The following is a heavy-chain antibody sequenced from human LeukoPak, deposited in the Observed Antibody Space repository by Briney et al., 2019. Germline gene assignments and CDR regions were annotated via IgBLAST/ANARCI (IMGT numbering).Heavy chain of an antibody. Sequence: PSETLSLTCTVSGGSISSYYWSWIRQPPGKGLEWIGYIYYSGSTNYNPSLKSRVTISVDTSKNQFSLKLSSVTAADTAVYYCARHRGYNSSWLNYWGQGTLVTVSS. V-gene: IGHV4-59*08. CDR2: IYYSGST. D-gene: IGHD6-13*01. CDR1: GGSISSYY. CDR3: ARHRGYNSSWLNY. J-gene: IGHJ4*02.